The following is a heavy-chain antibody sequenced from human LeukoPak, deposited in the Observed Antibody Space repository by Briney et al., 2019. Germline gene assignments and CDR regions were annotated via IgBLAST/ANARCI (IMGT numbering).Heavy chain of an antibody. CDR1: GGSISSHY. J-gene: IGHJ5*02. CDR2: FNYSGST. D-gene: IGHD6-6*01. CDR3: ARDGGTSSSSPPDWFDP. Sequence: SETLSLTCTVSGGSISSHYWSWIRQPPGKGLDWIGYFNYSGSTNYNPSLKSRVTISVDTSKNQFSLKLSSVTAADTAVYYCARDGGTSSSSPPDWFDPWGQGTLVTVSS. V-gene: IGHV4-59*11.